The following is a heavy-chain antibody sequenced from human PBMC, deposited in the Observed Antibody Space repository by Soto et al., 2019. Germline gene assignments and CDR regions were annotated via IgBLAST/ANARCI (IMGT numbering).Heavy chain of an antibody. D-gene: IGHD2-2*01. V-gene: IGHV3-7*01. Sequence: EVQLVESGGGLVQPGGSLRLSCAASGFTFSSYWMSWVRQAPGKGLAWVANIKQDGSEKYYVDSVKGRFTISRDNAKNSLYLQMNSLGAEDTGVYYCARGYCISTRCRKSGYYRPGDCWGQGTLVTVSS. CDR3: ARGYCISTRCRKSGYYRPGDC. CDR2: IKQDGSEK. CDR1: GFTFSSYW. J-gene: IGHJ4*02.